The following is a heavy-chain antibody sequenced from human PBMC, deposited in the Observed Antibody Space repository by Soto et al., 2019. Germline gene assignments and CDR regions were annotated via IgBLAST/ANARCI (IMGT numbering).Heavy chain of an antibody. D-gene: IGHD3-22*01. CDR3: ARALNYYDSSGSPFDY. V-gene: IGHV1-69*13. CDR2: IIPIFGTA. CDR1: GGTFSSYA. Sequence: GASVKVSCKASGGTFSSYAISWVRQAPGKGLEWMGGIIPIFGTANYAQKFQGRVTITADESTSTAYMELSSLRSEDTAVYYCARALNYYDSSGSPFDYWGQGTLVTVSS. J-gene: IGHJ4*02.